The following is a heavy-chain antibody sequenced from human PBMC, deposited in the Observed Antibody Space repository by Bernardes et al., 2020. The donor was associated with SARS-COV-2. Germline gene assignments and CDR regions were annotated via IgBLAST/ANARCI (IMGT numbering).Heavy chain of an antibody. D-gene: IGHD3-3*02. V-gene: IGHV3-23*01. CDR1: GFTFNDYG. CDR2: ISNTGPNT. CDR3: ANDARVDIFFDY. J-gene: IGHJ4*02. Sequence: SRRLSCLASGFTFNDYGMSWVRQPPGKGPWCVATISNTGPNTHYADSVKGVFTISRDNYRKMLFLQMSTLRAEDTAVYYCANDARVDIFFDYCCQGTLIT.